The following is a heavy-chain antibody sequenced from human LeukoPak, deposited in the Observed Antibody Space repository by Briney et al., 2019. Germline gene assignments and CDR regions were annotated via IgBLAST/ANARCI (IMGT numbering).Heavy chain of an antibody. CDR1: GFTFSSYG. CDR2: IPYDGNNK. D-gene: IGHD3-9*01. V-gene: IGHV3-30*18. J-gene: IGHJ3*02. Sequence: GRSLRLSCAASGFTFSSYGMHWVRQAPGKGLEWGAVIPYDGNNKYYADSVKGRFTISRDNSKNTLYLRMNSLRAEDTSVYYCAKEPKFYDILSDAFDIWGQGTMVTVSS. CDR3: AKEPKFYDILSDAFDI.